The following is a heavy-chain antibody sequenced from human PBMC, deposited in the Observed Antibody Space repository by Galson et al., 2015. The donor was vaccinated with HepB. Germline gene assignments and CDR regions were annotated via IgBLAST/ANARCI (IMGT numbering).Heavy chain of an antibody. CDR1: GFTVSSNY. J-gene: IGHJ4*02. V-gene: IGHV3-53*01. CDR2: IYSGGST. CDR3: ARGDSSFRNYFDY. D-gene: IGHD3-22*01. Sequence: SLRLSCAASGFTVSSNYMSWVRQAPGKGLEWVSVIYSGGSTYYADSVKGRFTISRDNSKNTLYLQMNSLRAEDTAVYYCARGDSSFRNYFDYWGQGTLVTVSS.